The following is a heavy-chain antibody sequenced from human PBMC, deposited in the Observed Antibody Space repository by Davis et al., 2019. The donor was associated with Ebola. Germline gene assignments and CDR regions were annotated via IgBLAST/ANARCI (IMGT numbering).Heavy chain of an antibody. CDR3: ARGNLKGHSSSCLDY. CDR2: IYHSGST. V-gene: IGHV4-4*02. CDR1: GGSISSSNW. D-gene: IGHD6-13*01. J-gene: IGHJ4*02. Sequence: PSETLSLTCAVSGGSISSSNWWSWVRQPPGKGLEWIGEIYHSGSTNYNPSLKSRVTISVDKSKNQFSLKLSSVTAADTAVYYCARGNLKGHSSSCLDYWGQGTLVTVSS.